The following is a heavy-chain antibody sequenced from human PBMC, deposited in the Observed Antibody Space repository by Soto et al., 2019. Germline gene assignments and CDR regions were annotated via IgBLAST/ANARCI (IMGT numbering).Heavy chain of an antibody. Sequence: EVQLVESGGGLVQPGRSLRLSCAASGFTFSSYWMSWVRQAPGKGLEWVANIKTDGSEKYYMDSVRGRFTTSRDNGRNFFFLQMNSLTGADPAVYYFTRDGSPFALDVWGLGPAVSVSS. D-gene: IGHD3-10*01. CDR2: IKTDGSEK. CDR3: TRDGSPFALDV. CDR1: GFTFSSYW. J-gene: IGHJ6*02. V-gene: IGHV3-7*03.